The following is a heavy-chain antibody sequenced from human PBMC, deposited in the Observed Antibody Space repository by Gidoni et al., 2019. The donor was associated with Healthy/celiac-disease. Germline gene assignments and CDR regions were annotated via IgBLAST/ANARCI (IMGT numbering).Heavy chain of an antibody. CDR3: AKDRGYDSSGHIPRGYYYYGMDV. CDR2: ISWDGGST. Sequence: EVQLVESGGVVVQPGGSLRLSCAASGFTFDDYTMHWVRQAPGKGLEWVSLISWDGGSTYYADSVKGRFTISRDNSKNSLYLQMNSLRTEDTALYYCAKDRGYDSSGHIPRGYYYYGMDVWGQGTTVTVSS. V-gene: IGHV3-43*01. CDR1: GFTFDDYT. J-gene: IGHJ6*02. D-gene: IGHD3-22*01.